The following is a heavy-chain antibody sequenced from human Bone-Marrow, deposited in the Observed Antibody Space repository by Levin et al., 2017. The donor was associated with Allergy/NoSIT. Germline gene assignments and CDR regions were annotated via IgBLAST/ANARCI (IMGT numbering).Heavy chain of an antibody. CDR3: ARVPHYYDTSGFYSDNYYYYYGLDV. V-gene: IGHV3-66*01. D-gene: IGHD3-22*01. Sequence: PGGSLRLSCAASEFTVSNNYMTWVRQPPGKGLEWVSLIYSGGGTYYSDSVRGRFTISRDSSKNTLYLQMNSLRVDDTAVYFCARVPHYYDTSGFYSDNYYYYYGLDVWGQGATVTVSS. CDR1: EFTVSNNY. J-gene: IGHJ6*02. CDR2: IYSGGGT.